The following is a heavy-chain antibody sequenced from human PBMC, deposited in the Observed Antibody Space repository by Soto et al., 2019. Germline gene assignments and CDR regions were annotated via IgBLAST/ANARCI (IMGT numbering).Heavy chain of an antibody. V-gene: IGHV1-3*01. Sequence: VHVVQSGSEVKKPGAAAKVSCKASGYTFSSYAIQWVRQAPGQRLEWVGWIDPGNGKTKYSQKFEGRVTITRDTSATTAYMELSNLSYEDAAVFYCARDLGDDFWSGQLYWGQGTLVTVSS. CDR2: IDPGNGKT. D-gene: IGHD3-3*01. CDR3: ARDLGDDFWSGQLY. CDR1: GYTFSSYA. J-gene: IGHJ4*02.